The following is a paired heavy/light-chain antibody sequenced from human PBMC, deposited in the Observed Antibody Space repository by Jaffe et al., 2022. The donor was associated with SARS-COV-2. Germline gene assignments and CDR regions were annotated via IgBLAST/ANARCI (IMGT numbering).Heavy chain of an antibody. CDR1: SGSITSYY. V-gene: IGHV4-59*01. D-gene: IGHD5-12*01. Sequence: QVQLQESGPGLVKPSETLSLTCTVSSGSITSYYWSWVRQPPGKGLEWIGSIYHSGSTNYNPSLKSRVTMSVDMSKNQFSLRLSSVTAADTAVYYCARRVATSPMYCFDYWGQGSLVTVSS. CDR3: ARRVATSPMYCFDY. J-gene: IGHJ4*02. CDR2: IYHSGST.
Light chain of an antibody. J-gene: IGKJ1*01. CDR3: LQDYSYPLT. CDR2: GAS. CDR1: QGIGKD. Sequence: AIQMTQSPSSLSASVGDRVTMTCRASQGIGKDLGWYQQKPGKAPKLLIYGASRLQSGVPSRFSGSGSGTDFTLTISSLQPEDFATYYCLQDYSYPLTFGEGTRVEIK. V-gene: IGKV1-6*01.